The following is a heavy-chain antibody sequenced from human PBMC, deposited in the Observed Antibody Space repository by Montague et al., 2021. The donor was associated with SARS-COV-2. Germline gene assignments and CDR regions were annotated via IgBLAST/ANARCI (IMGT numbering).Heavy chain of an antibody. CDR2: LFYSGSS. V-gene: IGHV4-59*01. CDR1: GRCSSRDY. CDR3: ARREPLGADDAFDI. Sequence: SETLSLTCTVYGRCSSRDYRSQIRQPHGKALECIGYLFYSGSSTYNPSLKSRVTISVDTSKNQFSLKLSSVTAADTAVYYCARREPLGADDAFDIWGQGTMVTVSS. J-gene: IGHJ3*02. D-gene: IGHD1-26*01.